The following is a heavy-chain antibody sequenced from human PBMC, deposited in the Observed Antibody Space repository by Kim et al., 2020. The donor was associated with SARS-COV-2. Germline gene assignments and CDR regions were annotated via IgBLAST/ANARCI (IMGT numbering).Heavy chain of an antibody. V-gene: IGHV4-39*06. Sequence: TSYNPTPKSRVTISVDTSKNRFALKLSSVTAADTAVYYCARGGTMVRGVLWGQGTLVTVSS. J-gene: IGHJ4*02. CDR3: ARGGTMVRGVL. CDR2: T. D-gene: IGHD3-10*01.